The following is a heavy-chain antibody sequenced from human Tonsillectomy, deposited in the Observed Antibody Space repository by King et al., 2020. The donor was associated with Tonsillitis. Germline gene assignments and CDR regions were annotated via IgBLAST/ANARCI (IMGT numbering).Heavy chain of an antibody. D-gene: IGHD2-21*01. CDR2: IYYSGDT. Sequence: QLQESGPGLVKPSETLSLTCTVSGGSISNSYWSWLRQPPGKGLEWIGYIYYSGDTKNNPSLKSRVTISVDTSKNQFSLKLSSVTAGDTAVYYCARGADWGWFDPWGQGTLVTVSS. J-gene: IGHJ5*02. CDR1: GGSISNSY. V-gene: IGHV4-59*01. CDR3: ARGADWGWFDP.